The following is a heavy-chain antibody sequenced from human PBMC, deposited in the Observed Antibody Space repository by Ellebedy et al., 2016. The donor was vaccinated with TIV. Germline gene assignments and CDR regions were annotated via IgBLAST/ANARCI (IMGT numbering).Heavy chain of an antibody. CDR1: GGSISSDY. CDR3: ARATVTTYYDVFDI. J-gene: IGHJ3*02. CDR2: IHYSGST. V-gene: IGHV4-59*01. Sequence: SETLSLTXTVSGGSISSDYWTWIRQPPGKGLEWIGFIHYSGSTIYNPSLKSRVTISVDTAKNQFSLRLSSVTAADTAVFYCARATVTTYYDVFDIWGQGTMVTVSS. D-gene: IGHD4-17*01.